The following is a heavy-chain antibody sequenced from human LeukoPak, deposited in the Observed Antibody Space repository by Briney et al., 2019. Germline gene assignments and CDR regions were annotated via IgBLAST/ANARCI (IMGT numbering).Heavy chain of an antibody. CDR1: GFTFSSYW. CDR3: ARKSSGFSYYYYYMDV. J-gene: IGHJ6*03. Sequence: GGSLRLSCAASGFTFSSYWMSWVRQAPGKGLEWVANIKQDGSEKYYVDSVKGRFTISRDNVKNSLYLQMDSLRAEDTAVYYCARKSSGFSYYYYYMDVWGKGTTVTVSS. CDR2: IKQDGSEK. V-gene: IGHV3-7*01. D-gene: IGHD3-22*01.